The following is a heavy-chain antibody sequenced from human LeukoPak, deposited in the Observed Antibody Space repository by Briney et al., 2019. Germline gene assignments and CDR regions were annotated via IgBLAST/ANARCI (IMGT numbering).Heavy chain of an antibody. CDR1: GYTFTGYY. J-gene: IGHJ4*02. CDR2: INPNSGGT. CDR3: ATSGIQLWLDEYYLDY. D-gene: IGHD5-18*01. Sequence: GASVKVSCKASGYTFTGYYMHWVRQAPGQGLEWMGWINPNSGGTNYAQKFQGRVTMTRDTPISTAYMELSRLRSDDTAVYYCATSGIQLWLDEYYLDYWGQGTLVTVSS. V-gene: IGHV1-2*02.